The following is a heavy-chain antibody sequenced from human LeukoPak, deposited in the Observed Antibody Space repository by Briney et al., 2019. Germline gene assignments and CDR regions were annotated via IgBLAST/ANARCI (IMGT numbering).Heavy chain of an antibody. D-gene: IGHD1-14*01. Sequence: GGSLRLSCAASGFTFGSYGMHWVRQAPGKGLEWVTSISYDGSNKYYADSVKGRFTISRDNSKNTLSLQMNSLRPEDTAVYYCVKDRRWDISNPLDYWGQGTLVTVSS. CDR2: ISYDGSNK. CDR1: GFTFGSYG. CDR3: VKDRRWDISNPLDY. V-gene: IGHV3-30*18. J-gene: IGHJ4*02.